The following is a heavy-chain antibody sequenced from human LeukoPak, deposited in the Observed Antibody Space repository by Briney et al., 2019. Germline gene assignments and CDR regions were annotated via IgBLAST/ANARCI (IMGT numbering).Heavy chain of an antibody. CDR2: ISSDGSRT. D-gene: IGHD1-26*01. J-gene: IGHJ4*02. CDR3: ARGPSHSGSYFVY. Sequence: GGSLRPSCAASGFTFNTYWMYWVRQGSGKGLVWVSRISSDGSRTEYADSVEGRFTISRDNAKNTLYLQMDNLRAEDTAVYYCARGPSHSGSYFVYWGQGTLVTVSS. V-gene: IGHV3-74*03. CDR1: GFTFNTYW.